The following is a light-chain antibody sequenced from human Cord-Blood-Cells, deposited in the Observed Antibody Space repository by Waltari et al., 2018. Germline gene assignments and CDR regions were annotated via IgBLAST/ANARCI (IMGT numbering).Light chain of an antibody. V-gene: IGLV3-21*04. Sequence: SYVLTQPPSVSVAPGTTARITCGGNNIGSKSVYWYQQKPGQAPVLVIYYDSDRPSGIPERFSGSNSGNTATLTISRVEAGDDADYYCQVWDSSSDHYVFGTGTKVTVL. CDR2: YDS. CDR3: QVWDSSSDHYV. CDR1: NIGSKS. J-gene: IGLJ1*01.